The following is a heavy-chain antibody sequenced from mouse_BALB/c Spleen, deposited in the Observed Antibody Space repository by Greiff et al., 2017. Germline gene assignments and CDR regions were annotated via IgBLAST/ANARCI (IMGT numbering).Heavy chain of an antibody. CDR2: IWSGGST. D-gene: IGHD1-1*01. V-gene: IGHV2-2*02. Sequence: QVQLQQSGPGLVQPSQSLSITCTVSGFSLTSYGVHWVRQSPGKGLEWLGVIWSGGSTDYNAAFISRLSISKDNSKSQVFFKMNSLQANDTAIYYCARGPNYYGSSPYAMDYWGQGTSVTVSS. J-gene: IGHJ4*01. CDR3: ARGPNYYGSSPYAMDY. CDR1: GFSLTSYG.